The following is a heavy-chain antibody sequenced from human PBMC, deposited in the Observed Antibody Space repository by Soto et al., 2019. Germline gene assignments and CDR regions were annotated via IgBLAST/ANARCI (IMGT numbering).Heavy chain of an antibody. V-gene: IGHV3-48*03. CDR3: ARRESSSWYGFFDY. D-gene: IGHD6-13*01. CDR1: GFTFSSYE. Sequence: GGSLRLSCAASGFTFSSYEMNWVRQAPGKGLEWVSYISSSGSTIYYADSVKGRFTISRDNAKNSLYLQMNSLRAEDMAVYYCARRESSSWYGFFDYWGQGTLVTVSS. CDR2: ISSSGSTI. J-gene: IGHJ4*02.